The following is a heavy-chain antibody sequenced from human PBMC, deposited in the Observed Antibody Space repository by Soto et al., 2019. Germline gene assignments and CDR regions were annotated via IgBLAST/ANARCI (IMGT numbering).Heavy chain of an antibody. CDR3: ARLDYGVYARFDY. V-gene: IGHV1-8*01. Sequence: QVQLVQSGAEVKKSGASVKVSCKASGYTFTSHDINWVRQATGQGLEWMGWMNPNSGNTGYAQKFQGRVTMTRNTSISTSYMELSSLRSEDTAVYYCARLDYGVYARFDYWGQGTLVTVSS. CDR2: MNPNSGNT. CDR1: GYTFTSHD. D-gene: IGHD4-17*01. J-gene: IGHJ4*02.